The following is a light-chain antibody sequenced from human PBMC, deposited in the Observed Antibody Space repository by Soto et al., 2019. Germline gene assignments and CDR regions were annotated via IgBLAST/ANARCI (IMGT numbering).Light chain of an antibody. CDR1: QRISTY. Sequence: DIQMTQSPSSLSASVGDRVTITCRASQRISTYLNWYQHKPGKAPKLLIYAASSLQSGVPSRFSDSGVGTDFTLTIRSLQPEDFAAYYCQQSYSTPWAFGQGNKVEIK. CDR3: QQSYSTPWA. CDR2: AAS. J-gene: IGKJ1*01. V-gene: IGKV1-39*01.